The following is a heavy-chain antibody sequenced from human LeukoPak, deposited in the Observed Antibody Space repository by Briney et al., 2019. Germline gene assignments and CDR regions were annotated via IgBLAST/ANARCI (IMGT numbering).Heavy chain of an antibody. D-gene: IGHD3-22*01. J-gene: IGHJ4*02. V-gene: IGHV4-59*08. CDR2: IYYTGST. Sequence: SETLSLTCTVSGGSISSYYWSWIRQPPGKGLEWIGYIYYTGSTNYNPSLKSRVTISLDTSKNQFSLKLSSVTAADTAVYYCARGNSAYYYGPWDYWGQGTLVTVSS. CDR3: ARGNSAYYYGPWDY. CDR1: GGSISSYY.